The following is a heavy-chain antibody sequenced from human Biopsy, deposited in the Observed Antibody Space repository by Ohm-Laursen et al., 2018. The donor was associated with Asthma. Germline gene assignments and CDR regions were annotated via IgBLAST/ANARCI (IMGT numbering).Heavy chain of an antibody. V-gene: IGHV1-69*15. CDR2: IIPIFGPT. D-gene: IGHD2-2*01. J-gene: IGHJ4*02. Sequence: SPVKVSCKASGGTFSSNSINWVRQAPGQGLEWMGRIIPIFGPTNYAQKFQGRVTISADDSTGTAYMELSSLSSEDTALYYCARGPEYVRSSGALDYWGQGTLVTVSS. CDR1: GGTFSSNS. CDR3: ARGPEYVRSSGALDY.